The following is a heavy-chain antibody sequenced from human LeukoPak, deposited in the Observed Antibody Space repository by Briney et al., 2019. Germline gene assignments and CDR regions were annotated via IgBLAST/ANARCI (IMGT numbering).Heavy chain of an antibody. V-gene: IGHV3-48*02. Sequence: GGSLRLSCAASGFTFSSYSMNWVRQAPGKGLEWVSYISSSSSTIYYADSVKGRFTISRDNAKNSLYLQMNSRRDEDTAVYYCAREARIYYDSSGPAGYWGQGTLVTVSS. CDR1: GFTFSSYS. CDR2: ISSSSSTI. J-gene: IGHJ4*02. D-gene: IGHD3-22*01. CDR3: AREARIYYDSSGPAGY.